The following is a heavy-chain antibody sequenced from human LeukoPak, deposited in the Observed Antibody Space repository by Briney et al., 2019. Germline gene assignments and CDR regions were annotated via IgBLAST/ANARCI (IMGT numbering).Heavy chain of an antibody. J-gene: IGHJ3*02. CDR3: ARDRGTYYYGSGSYGTDVDAFDI. CDR2: ISAYNGNT. V-gene: IGHV1-18*01. CDR1: GYTFTSYG. Sequence: ASVKVSCKASGYTFTSYGISWVRQAPGQGLEWMGWISAYNGNTNYAQKLQGRVTMTTDTSTSTAYMELRSLRSDDTAVYYCARDRGTYYYGSGSYGTDVDAFDIWGQGTMVTVSS. D-gene: IGHD3-10*01.